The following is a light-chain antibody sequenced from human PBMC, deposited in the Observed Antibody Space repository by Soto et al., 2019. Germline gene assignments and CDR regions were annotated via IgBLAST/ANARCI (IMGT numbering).Light chain of an antibody. CDR3: CAYAGSYTLYI. CDR2: DVS. J-gene: IGLJ1*01. V-gene: IGLV2-11*01. Sequence: QSALTQPRSVSGSPGQSVTISCTGTISDVGAYNYVSWFQQHPGKAPKLMIYDVSKRPSGVPDRFSGSKSDNTASLTISGLQADDEADYCCCAYAGSYTLYIFGTGTKLTVL. CDR1: ISDVGAYNY.